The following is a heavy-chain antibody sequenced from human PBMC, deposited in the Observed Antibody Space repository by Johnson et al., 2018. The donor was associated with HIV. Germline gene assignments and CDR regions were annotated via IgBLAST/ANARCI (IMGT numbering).Heavy chain of an antibody. CDR1: GFTVSSNY. V-gene: IGHV3-66*01. Sequence: VQLVESGGGLVQPGRSLRLSCAASGFTVSSNYMSWVRQAPGKGLEWVSVIYSGGSTYYADSVKGRFTISRDNSKNSLYLRMNSLSAEDTALYYCAREREDYGDNHDAFDIWGQGTMVTVSS. CDR2: IYSGGST. D-gene: IGHD4-17*01. J-gene: IGHJ3*02. CDR3: AREREDYGDNHDAFDI.